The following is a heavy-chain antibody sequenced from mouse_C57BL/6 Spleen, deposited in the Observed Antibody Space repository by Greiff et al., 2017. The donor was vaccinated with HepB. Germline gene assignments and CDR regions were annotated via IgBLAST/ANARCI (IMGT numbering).Heavy chain of an antibody. CDR3: ARSRVYYYGSSYFDY. D-gene: IGHD1-1*01. V-gene: IGHV1-18*01. CDR2: INPNNGGT. CDR1: GYTFTDYN. J-gene: IGHJ2*01. Sequence: EVQLQQSGPELVKPGASVKIPCKASGYTFTDYNMDWVKQSHGKSLEWIGDINPNNGGTIYNQKFKGKATLTVDKSSSTAYMELRSLTSEDTAVYYCARSRVYYYGSSYFDYWGQGTTLTVSS.